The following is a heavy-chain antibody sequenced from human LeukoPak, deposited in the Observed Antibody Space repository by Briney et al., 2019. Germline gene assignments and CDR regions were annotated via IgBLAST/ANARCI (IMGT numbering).Heavy chain of an antibody. D-gene: IGHD5-24*01. CDR1: GGSISSSSYY. Sequence: SETLSLTCTVSGGSISSSSYYWGWIRQPPGKGLEWIGSIYYSGSTYYNPSLKSRVTISVDTSKNQFSLKLSSVTAADTAVYYCARARRDGYITLNAYYYYYMDVWSKGTTVTVSS. CDR3: ARARRDGYITLNAYYYYYMDV. V-gene: IGHV4-39*07. CDR2: IYYSGST. J-gene: IGHJ6*03.